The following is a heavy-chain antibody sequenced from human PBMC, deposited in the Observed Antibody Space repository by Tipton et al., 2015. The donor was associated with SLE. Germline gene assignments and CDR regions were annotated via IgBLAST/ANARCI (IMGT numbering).Heavy chain of an antibody. CDR1: GGSISISSYY. CDR2: INYSGTT. Sequence: TLSLTCTVSGGSISISSYYWAWIRQPPGKGLECIGNINYSGTTSYNPSLKSRVTMSVDTSQNQFSLTLRSVTAADTAIYYCARCNFVTMPGGFDICGQGTMFTVSS. J-gene: IGHJ3*02. D-gene: IGHD1-1*01. CDR3: ARCNFVTMPGGFDI. V-gene: IGHV4-39*07.